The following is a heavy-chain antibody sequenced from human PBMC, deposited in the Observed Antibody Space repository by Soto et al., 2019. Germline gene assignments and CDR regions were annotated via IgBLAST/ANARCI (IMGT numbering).Heavy chain of an antibody. V-gene: IGHV1-69*01. CDR2: IIPIFGTA. J-gene: IGHJ6*02. Sequence: QVQLVQSGAEVKKPGSSVKVSCKASGGPFSSYAISWVRQAPGQGLEWMGGIIPIFGTANYAQKFQGRVTIPADESTSTAYMELSSLRSEDTAVYDCARRGVGELLPYYYGMDGWGQGTTVTVSS. CDR3: ARRGVGELLPYYYGMDG. D-gene: IGHD3-10*01. CDR1: GGPFSSYA.